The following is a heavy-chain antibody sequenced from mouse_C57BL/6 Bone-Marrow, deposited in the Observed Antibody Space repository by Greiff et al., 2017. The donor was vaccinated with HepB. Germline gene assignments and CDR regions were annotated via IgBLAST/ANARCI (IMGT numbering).Heavy chain of an antibody. J-gene: IGHJ3*01. CDR1: GYTFTSYD. Sequence: VQLQQSGPELVKPGASVKLSCKASGYTFTSYDINWVKQRPGQGLAWIGWIYPRDGSTKYNEKFKGKATLTVDPSSSTAYMELHSLTSEDSAVYFCARGEVYDGQPFAYWGQGTLVTVSA. D-gene: IGHD2-3*01. CDR2: IYPRDGST. CDR3: ARGEVYDGQPFAY. V-gene: IGHV1-85*01.